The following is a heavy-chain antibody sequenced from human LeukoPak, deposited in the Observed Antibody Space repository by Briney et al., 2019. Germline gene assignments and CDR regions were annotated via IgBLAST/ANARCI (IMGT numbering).Heavy chain of an antibody. J-gene: IGHJ4*02. CDR2: ISAYNGNT. D-gene: IGHD3-22*01. CDR1: GYTFTSYG. V-gene: IGHV1-18*01. CDR3: ARDSTYYYDSSGIDY. Sequence: ASVKVSCKASGYTFTSYGISWVRQAPGQGLEWMGWISAYNGNTNYAQKLQGRVTMTTDTSTSTAHMELRSLRSDDTAVYYCARDSTYYYDSSGIDYWGQGTLVTVSS.